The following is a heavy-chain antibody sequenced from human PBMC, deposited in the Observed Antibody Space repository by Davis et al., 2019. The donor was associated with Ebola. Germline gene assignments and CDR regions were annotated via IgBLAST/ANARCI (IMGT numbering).Heavy chain of an antibody. V-gene: IGHV3-53*01. CDR2: IYSGGST. CDR3: ARGGSGSSWYWIY. Sequence: GGSLRLSCAASGFTVSSNYMSWVRQAPGKGLEWVSVIYSGGSTYYADSVKGRFTISRDNSKNTLYLQMNSLRAEDTAVYYCARGGSGSSWYWIYWGQGTLVTVSS. D-gene: IGHD2-15*01. CDR1: GFTVSSNY. J-gene: IGHJ4*02.